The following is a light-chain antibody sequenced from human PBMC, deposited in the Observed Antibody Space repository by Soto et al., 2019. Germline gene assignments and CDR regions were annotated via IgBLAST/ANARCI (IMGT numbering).Light chain of an antibody. CDR3: QQYSSSALT. CDR1: QTIITNY. V-gene: IGKV3-20*01. J-gene: IGKJ4*01. Sequence: EIGLTQSPGTLSLSPGERATLSCRASQTIITNYLAWYQQIPGQAPRLLIYGASSRATGIPDWLTGSGSGTDFTLTISRREAEVFAVYYYQQYSSSALTFGGGTKVDIK. CDR2: GAS.